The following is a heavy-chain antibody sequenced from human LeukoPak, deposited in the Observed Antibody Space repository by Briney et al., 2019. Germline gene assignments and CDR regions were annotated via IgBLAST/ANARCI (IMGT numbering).Heavy chain of an antibody. CDR3: ARDIMGRPDIAVAALGS. J-gene: IGHJ5*02. CDR1: GFTVSSNY. D-gene: IGHD6-19*01. CDR2: IHSGGDT. Sequence: PGGSLRLSCAASGFTVSSNYISWVRRAPGKGLEWVSVIHSGGDTGSADSVKDRFTISRDNSKNTLYLQLNSLRVEDTAVYYCARDIMGRPDIAVAALGSWGQGTLVVVSA. V-gene: IGHV3-66*01.